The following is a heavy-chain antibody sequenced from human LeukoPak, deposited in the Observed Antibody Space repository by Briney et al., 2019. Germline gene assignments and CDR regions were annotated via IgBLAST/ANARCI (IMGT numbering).Heavy chain of an antibody. V-gene: IGHV4-39*07. J-gene: IGHJ3*02. CDR2: IYYTGST. CDR1: GGSISSSSYY. D-gene: IGHD6-13*01. CDR3: ARVVPSAAAGPDAFDI. Sequence: SETLSLTCTVSGGSISSSSYYWGWIRQPPGKGLEWIGTIYYTGSTYYNPSLKSRVTISVDTSKNQFSLKLSSVTAADTAVYYCARVVPSAAAGPDAFDIWGQGTMVTVSS.